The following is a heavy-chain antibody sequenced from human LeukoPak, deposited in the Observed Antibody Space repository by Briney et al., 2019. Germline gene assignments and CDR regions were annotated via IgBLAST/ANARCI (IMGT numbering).Heavy chain of an antibody. CDR3: AKANYSGSYYFDS. J-gene: IGHJ4*02. Sequence: PGGSLRLSCAVSGFSFSDYGFHWVRQAPGKGLQWVAVTRLDGSIKQYADSVKGRFTISRDNSKNTLYLQMNSLRVEDTAVYYCAKANYSGSYYFDSWGQGTLVTVSS. CDR1: GFSFSDYG. V-gene: IGHV3-33*03. D-gene: IGHD1-26*01. CDR2: TRLDGSIK.